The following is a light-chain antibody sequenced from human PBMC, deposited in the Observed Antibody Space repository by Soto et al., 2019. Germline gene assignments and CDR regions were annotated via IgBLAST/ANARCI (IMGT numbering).Light chain of an antibody. J-gene: IGKJ5*01. Sequence: EKVMTQSPSTLSASPGERATLPCRASQSVSSNLAWYQQKPGQAPRLLIYDASDRAAGILARFSGSESRTDFTLTISSLEPDDFAVYYCQLRTTFGQGTRLE. CDR2: DAS. V-gene: IGKV3-11*01. CDR1: QSVSSN. CDR3: QLRTT.